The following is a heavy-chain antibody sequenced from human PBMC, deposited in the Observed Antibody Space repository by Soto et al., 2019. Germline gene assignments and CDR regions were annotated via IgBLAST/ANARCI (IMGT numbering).Heavy chain of an antibody. D-gene: IGHD2-21*01. Sequence: QITLKESGPTLVKPTQTLTLTCTFSGFSLSTSGVGVGWIRQPPGKALEWLALIYWDDDKRYSPSLKSRLTITTDTSKTQVVLTMTNMDPVDTATYYCARDIILGGVDYWGQGTLVTVSS. V-gene: IGHV2-5*02. CDR2: IYWDDDK. CDR1: GFSLSTSGVG. CDR3: ARDIILGGVDY. J-gene: IGHJ4*02.